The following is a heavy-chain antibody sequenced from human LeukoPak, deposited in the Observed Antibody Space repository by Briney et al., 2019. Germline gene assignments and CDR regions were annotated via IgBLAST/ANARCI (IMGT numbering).Heavy chain of an antibody. CDR1: GFTFNRYW. V-gene: IGHV3-74*01. D-gene: IGHD1-1*01. CDR2: INSDGSST. J-gene: IGHJ4*02. Sequence: PGGSLRLSCAASGFTFNRYWMHWVRQVPGKGLVWVSRINSDGSSTTYADSVKGRFTISRDNSKNTLCLQMNSLRAEDTAVYYCAKRYNSEYLAPVQNWGQGTLVTVSS. CDR3: AKRYNSEYLAPVQN.